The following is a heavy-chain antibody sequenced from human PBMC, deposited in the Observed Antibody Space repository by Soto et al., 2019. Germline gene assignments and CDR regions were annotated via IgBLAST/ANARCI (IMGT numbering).Heavy chain of an antibody. D-gene: IGHD6-13*01. CDR3: ARGDRAAAGMWTRFDY. Sequence: ASVKVSCKASGGTFSSYAISWVRQAPGQGLEWVGGIIPIFGTANYAQKFQGRVTITADESTSTAYMELSSLRSEDTAVYYCARGDRAAAGMWTRFDYWGQGTLVTVSS. V-gene: IGHV1-69*13. J-gene: IGHJ4*02. CDR1: GGTFSSYA. CDR2: IIPIFGTA.